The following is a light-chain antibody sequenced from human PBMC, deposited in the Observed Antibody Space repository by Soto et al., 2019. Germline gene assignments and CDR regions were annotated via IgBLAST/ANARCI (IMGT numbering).Light chain of an antibody. V-gene: IGKV1-27*01. CDR1: QGISTY. J-gene: IGKJ2*01. CDR2: AAS. CDR3: LKSNSAPST. Sequence: DIQMTQAPSSLSASVGDRVTITCRASQGISTYLAWYQQKPGKVPKLLIYAASTLQSRVPYRFSGSGSGTDFTLTISSLQPEDVATYYGLKSNSAPSTFGQGTKLEIK.